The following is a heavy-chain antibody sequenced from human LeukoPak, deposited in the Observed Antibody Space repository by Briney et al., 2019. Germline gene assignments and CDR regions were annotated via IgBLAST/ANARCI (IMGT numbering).Heavy chain of an antibody. Sequence: AGSLSLSCAASGFTFSSYAMSWVRQAPGQGLEWVSAISGSGGSTYYADSVKGRFTISRDNSKNTLYLQMNSLRAEDTAVYYCAKDPWFGELPALDYWGQGTLVTVSS. CDR2: ISGSGGST. J-gene: IGHJ4*02. CDR1: GFTFSSYA. D-gene: IGHD3-10*01. V-gene: IGHV3-23*01. CDR3: AKDPWFGELPALDY.